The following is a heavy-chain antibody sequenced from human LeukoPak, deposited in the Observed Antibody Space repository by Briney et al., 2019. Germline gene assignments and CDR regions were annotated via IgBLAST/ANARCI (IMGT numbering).Heavy chain of an antibody. Sequence: GRSLRLSCAASGFTFSYYGIHWVRQAPGKGLEWVAVISYDGSNKYYADSVKGRFTISRDNSKNTLYLQMNSLRAEDTAVYYCARDLVVPPRSGNWFDPWGQGTLVTVSS. CDR3: ARDLVVPPRSGNWFDP. V-gene: IGHV3-30*03. D-gene: IGHD2-8*02. CDR2: ISYDGSNK. J-gene: IGHJ5*02. CDR1: GFTFSYYG.